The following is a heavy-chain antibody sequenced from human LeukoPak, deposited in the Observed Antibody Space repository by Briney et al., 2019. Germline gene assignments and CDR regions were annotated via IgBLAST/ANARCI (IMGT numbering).Heavy chain of an antibody. CDR1: GFTFSYYV. CDR3: AREFYDSSGDAVTAIDI. V-gene: IGHV3-33*01. D-gene: IGHD3-22*01. J-gene: IGHJ3*02. CDR2: IWDDGNNK. Sequence: GSLRLSCAASGFTFSYYVMHWVRQAPGKGLEWVAAIWDDGNNKYYADSVKGRFTISRDNSKNTLYLQLNSLRAEDTAVYYCAREFYDSSGDAVTAIDIWGQGTMVTVSS.